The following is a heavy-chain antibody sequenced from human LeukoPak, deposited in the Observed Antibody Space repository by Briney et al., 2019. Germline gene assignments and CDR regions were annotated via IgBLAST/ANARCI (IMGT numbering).Heavy chain of an antibody. CDR3: ARVAVWIAVADFDY. D-gene: IGHD6-19*01. CDR1: GFTFSSYW. CDR2: IKQDGSEK. Sequence: PGGSLRLSCAASGFTFSSYWMSWVRQAPGKGLEWVANIKQDGSEKYYVDSVKGRFTISRDNAKNSLYLQMNSLRAEDTAAYYCARVAVWIAVADFDYWGQGTLVTVSS. V-gene: IGHV3-7*01. J-gene: IGHJ4*02.